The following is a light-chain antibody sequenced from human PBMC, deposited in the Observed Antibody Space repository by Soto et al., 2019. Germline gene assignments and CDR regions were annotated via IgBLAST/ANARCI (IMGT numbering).Light chain of an antibody. CDR2: GAS. CDR3: QQYGSSPPNT. J-gene: IGKJ2*01. CDR1: QSVSSSY. Sequence: IVLTQSPGTLSLSPGERATLSCRASQSVSSSYLAWYQQKPGQAPRLLIYGASSRATGIPDRFSGSGSGTDFSLTIRRLEPEDFAVYYCQQYGSSPPNTFGQGTKLEIK. V-gene: IGKV3-20*01.